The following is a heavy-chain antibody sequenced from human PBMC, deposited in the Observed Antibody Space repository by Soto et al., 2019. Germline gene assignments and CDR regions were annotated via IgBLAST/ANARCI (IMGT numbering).Heavy chain of an antibody. V-gene: IGHV1-18*04. CDR1: GYTFATYG. D-gene: IGHD2-8*01. CDR2: ISAYNGNT. J-gene: IGHJ5*02. Sequence: QVQLLQSGGEVKKPGASVKVSCKTYGYTFATYGVAWVRQAPGQGLVWMGWISAYNGNTNYAQKFQGRVTMTTDKSSRTAYLELRSLRSDDTAVYSCARDPMVNCSDQGNWFDPWGQGTLVTVSS. CDR3: ARDPMVNCSDQGNWFDP.